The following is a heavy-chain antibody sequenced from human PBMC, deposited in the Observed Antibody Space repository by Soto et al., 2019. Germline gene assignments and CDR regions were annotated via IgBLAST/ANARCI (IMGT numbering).Heavy chain of an antibody. CDR3: ARESSGDFDY. J-gene: IGHJ4*02. Sequence: QVQLQESGPGLVKPSETLSLTCTVSGGSVSSGTYYWSWLRQPPGKGLEWIGYIYYIGSNNYNPSLQSRVTISGDTSKNPFSLQMSSVAAADTAVYYCARESSGDFDYWGQGTLVTVSS. CDR2: IYYIGSN. D-gene: IGHD3-22*01. V-gene: IGHV4-61*01. CDR1: GGSVSSGTYY.